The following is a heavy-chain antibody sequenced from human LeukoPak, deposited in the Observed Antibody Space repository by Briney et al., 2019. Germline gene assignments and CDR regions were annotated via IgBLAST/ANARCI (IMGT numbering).Heavy chain of an antibody. CDR2: ISYDGSNK. V-gene: IGHV3-30*04. J-gene: IGHJ4*02. D-gene: IGHD2-15*01. CDR3: ARFGYVAAVDV. CDR1: GFTFSSYA. Sequence: PGRSLRLSCAASGFTFSSYAMHWVRQAPGKGLEWVAVISYDGSNKYYADSVKGRFSISRDNAKNLVYLQMNSLRAEDTAVYHCARFGYVAAVDVWGQGTPVTVSS.